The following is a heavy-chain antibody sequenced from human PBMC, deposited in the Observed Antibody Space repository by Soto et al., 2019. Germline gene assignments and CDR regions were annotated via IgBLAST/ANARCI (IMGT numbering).Heavy chain of an antibody. D-gene: IGHD3-10*01. Sequence: SETLSLTCAVYGGSFSGYHWSWIRQPPGKGLEWIGEINHGGGTNYNPSLKSRVTISRDNAKNSLYLQMNSLRAEDTAVYYCARARGSVLFYFDYWGQGTLVTVSS. CDR3: ARARGSVLFYFDY. CDR2: INHGGGT. CDR1: GGSFSGYH. V-gene: IGHV4-34*01. J-gene: IGHJ4*02.